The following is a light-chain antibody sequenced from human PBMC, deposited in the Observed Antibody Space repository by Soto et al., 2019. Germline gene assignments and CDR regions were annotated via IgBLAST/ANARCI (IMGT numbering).Light chain of an antibody. CDR1: QSVSSSH. Sequence: EVVLSQSPGTLSLSPGERATLSCRASQSVSSSHLAWYQQKPGQAPRLLIYGASSRAAGIPDRFSGRGSGKDFTLTISRLEPEDFAVYYCQQYDSSEYTFGQGTKVEVK. CDR2: GAS. CDR3: QQYDSSEYT. V-gene: IGKV3-20*01. J-gene: IGKJ2*01.